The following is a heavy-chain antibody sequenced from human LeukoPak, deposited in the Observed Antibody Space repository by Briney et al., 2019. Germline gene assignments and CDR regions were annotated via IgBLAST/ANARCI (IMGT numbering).Heavy chain of an antibody. CDR3: ARDLKPGRRYQLLGAGY. CDR1: GYTFTGYY. D-gene: IGHD2-2*01. V-gene: IGHV1-2*02. Sequence: PGASVKVSCKASGYTFTGYYMHWVRQAPGQGLEWMGWINPNSGGTNYAQKFQGRVTMTRDTSISTAYMELSRLRPDDTAVYYCARDLKPGRRYQLLGAGYWGQGTLVTVSS. J-gene: IGHJ4*02. CDR2: INPNSGGT.